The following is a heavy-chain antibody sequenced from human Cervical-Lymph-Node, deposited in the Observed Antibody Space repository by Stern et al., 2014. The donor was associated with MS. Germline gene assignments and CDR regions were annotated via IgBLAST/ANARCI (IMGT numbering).Heavy chain of an antibody. CDR3: ARTFDSPYGMDV. Sequence: QLQLQESGPGLVKPSETRSLTCTVSGGPISCYYWSWIRQPPGKGLEWIGYMYYRGTTNYNPSLKSRVPLSVDTSMNQFSLKLSSVTAADTAVYYCARTFDSPYGMDVWGQGTTVTVSS. V-gene: IGHV4-59*01. J-gene: IGHJ6*02. D-gene: IGHD2-15*01. CDR1: GGPISCYY. CDR2: MYYRGTT.